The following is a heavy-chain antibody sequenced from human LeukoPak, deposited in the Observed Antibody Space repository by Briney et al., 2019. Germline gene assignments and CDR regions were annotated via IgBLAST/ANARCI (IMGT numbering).Heavy chain of an antibody. J-gene: IGHJ4*02. D-gene: IGHD3-9*01. CDR2: ISGSGGSS. Sequence: GGSLRLSCAASGFTFSSYAMSWVRQAPGRGLEWVSAISGSGGSSYYADSVKGRFTISRDNSKNTLYLQMNSLRAEDTAVYYCAKDSGGGDIFSHWGQGTLVTVSS. CDR3: AKDSGGGDIFSH. CDR1: GFTFSSYA. V-gene: IGHV3-23*01.